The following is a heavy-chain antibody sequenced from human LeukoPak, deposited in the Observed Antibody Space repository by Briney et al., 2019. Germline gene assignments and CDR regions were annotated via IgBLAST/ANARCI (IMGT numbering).Heavy chain of an antibody. D-gene: IGHD3-3*01. Sequence: SGGSLRLSCAASGLTFSSFSMHWVRQAPGKGLEFVSAISSNGGSTYYANSVKGRFTISRDISKNTLYLQMNSLRAEDTAVYYCVPRKEWSCYMGVWNKGTTVTVSS. CDR3: VPRKEWSCYMGV. V-gene: IGHV3-64*01. CDR1: GLTFSSFS. CDR2: ISSNGGST. J-gene: IGHJ6*03.